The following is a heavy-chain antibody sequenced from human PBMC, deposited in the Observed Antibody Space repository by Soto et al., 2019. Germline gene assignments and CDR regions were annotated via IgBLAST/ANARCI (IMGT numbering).Heavy chain of an antibody. CDR1: GFTFSSYA. CDR2: ISTSGAYT. CDR3: STTGGY. V-gene: IGHV3-23*01. Sequence: GGSLRLSCAASGFTFSSYAMSWVRQAPGKGLEWVSAISTSGAYTCYADSVKGRFTISRDNSKNTLYLQLNSPRAEDTAVYYCSTTGGYWGQGILVTVSS. D-gene: IGHD2-8*02. J-gene: IGHJ4*02.